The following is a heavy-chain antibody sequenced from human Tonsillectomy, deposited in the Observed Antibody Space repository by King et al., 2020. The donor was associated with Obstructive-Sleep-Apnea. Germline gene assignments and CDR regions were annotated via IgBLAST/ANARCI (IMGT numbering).Heavy chain of an antibody. CDR2: IWYDGSKK. Sequence: VQLVESGGGVVQPGRSLRLSCAASGFSFTSYGMHWVRQAPGKGLEWVALIWYDGSKKYYGDSVKGRFTTSRDNSKNTLYWQMNSLRAEDTAMYYCAKGTTHFDSWGQGTLVTVSS. J-gene: IGHJ4*02. CDR1: GFSFTSYG. D-gene: IGHD1-7*01. V-gene: IGHV3-33*06. CDR3: AKGTTHFDS.